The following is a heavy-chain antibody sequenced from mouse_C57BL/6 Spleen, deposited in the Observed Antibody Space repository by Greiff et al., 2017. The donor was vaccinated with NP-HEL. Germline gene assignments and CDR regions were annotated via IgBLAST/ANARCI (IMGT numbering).Heavy chain of an antibody. CDR3: ARGVYYSNYFDY. CDR1: GYAFSSSW. V-gene: IGHV1-82*01. J-gene: IGHJ2*01. CDR2: IYPGDGDT. D-gene: IGHD2-5*01. Sequence: VKLMESGPELVKPGASVKISCKASGYAFSSSWMNWVKQRPGKGLEWIGRIYPGDGDTNYNGKFKGKATLTADKSSSTAYMQLSSLTSEDSAVYFCARGVYYSNYFDYWGQGTTLTVSS.